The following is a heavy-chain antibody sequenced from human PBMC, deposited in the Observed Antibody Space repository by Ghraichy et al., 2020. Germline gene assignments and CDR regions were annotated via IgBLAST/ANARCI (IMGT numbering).Heavy chain of an antibody. CDR2: IYYSGST. CDR1: GGSISSSSYY. Sequence: SETLSLTCTVSGGSISSSSYYWGWIRQPPGKGLEWIGSIYYSGSTYYNPSLKSRVTISVDTSKNQFSLKLSSVTAADTAVYYCAPYYYDRFDYWGQGTLVTVSS. CDR3: APYYYDRFDY. D-gene: IGHD3-22*01. J-gene: IGHJ4*02. V-gene: IGHV4-39*01.